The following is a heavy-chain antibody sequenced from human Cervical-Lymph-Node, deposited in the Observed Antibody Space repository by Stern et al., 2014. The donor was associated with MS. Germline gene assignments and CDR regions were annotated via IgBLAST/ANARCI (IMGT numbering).Heavy chain of an antibody. CDR3: ARGGGDTWFDP. Sequence: QDQLVQSGAEVKKPGSSVKVSCKASGGISWVRQAPGQGLEWMVGVIPFVGTSNYAQKFQGRVTITADTATNTAYLELNSLRVDDTAVYYCARGGGDTWFDPWGQGTLVTVSS. CDR1: GG. J-gene: IGHJ5*02. CDR2: VIPFVGTS. D-gene: IGHD3-16*01. V-gene: IGHV1-69*14.